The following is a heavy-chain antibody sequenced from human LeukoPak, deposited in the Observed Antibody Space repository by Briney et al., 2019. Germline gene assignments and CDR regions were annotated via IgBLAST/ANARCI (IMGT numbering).Heavy chain of an antibody. CDR3: ARDRSGYSGYDFFDY. J-gene: IGHJ4*02. Sequence: GGSLRLSCVASRFTFSDYYMSWIRQAPGEGLEWVSYISSSGSIIHYADSVKGRFTISRDNAKNSLYLQMNSLRAEDTAVYYCARDRSGYSGYDFFDYWGQGALVTVSS. CDR1: RFTFSDYY. D-gene: IGHD5-12*01. V-gene: IGHV3-11*01. CDR2: ISSSGSII.